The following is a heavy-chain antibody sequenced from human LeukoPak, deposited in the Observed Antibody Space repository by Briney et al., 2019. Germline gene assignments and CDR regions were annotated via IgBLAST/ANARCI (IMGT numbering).Heavy chain of an antibody. CDR3: ARDRYYMDV. J-gene: IGHJ6*03. V-gene: IGHV4-59*01. Sequence: SETLSLTCTVSGGSISSYYWSWIRQPPGKGLEWIGYIYYSGSTNYNPSLKSRVTISVDTSKNQFSLRLSSVTAADTAVYHCARDRYYMDVWGKGTTVTVSS. CDR2: IYYSGST. CDR1: GGSISSYY.